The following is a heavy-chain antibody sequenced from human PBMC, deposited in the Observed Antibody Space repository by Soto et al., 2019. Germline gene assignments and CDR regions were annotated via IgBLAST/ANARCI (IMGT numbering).Heavy chain of an antibody. D-gene: IGHD3-9*01. Sequence: PSETLSLTCAVYGGSFSGYYWSWIRQPPGKGLEWIGEINHSGSTNYNPSLKSRVTISVDTSKNQFSLKLSSVTAADTAVYYCARERWYYDILTGYRRGYFDYWGQGTLVTVSS. J-gene: IGHJ4*02. CDR1: GGSFSGYY. CDR3: ARERWYYDILTGYRRGYFDY. CDR2: INHSGST. V-gene: IGHV4-34*01.